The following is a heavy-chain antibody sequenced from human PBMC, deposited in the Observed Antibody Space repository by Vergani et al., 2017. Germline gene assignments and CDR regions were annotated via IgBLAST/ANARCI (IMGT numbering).Heavy chain of an antibody. CDR2: IHYSENT. D-gene: IGHD6-19*01. CDR3: ASDTHSGQRADR. J-gene: IGHJ5*02. Sequence: QVQLQESGPGLVKSSETLSLTCSVSFDSIRNHYCNWIRQPPGKGLEWIGSIHYSENTNYNPSLKTQVTIAVDTSKNQFSLTLTSVTAADTAVYYCASDTHSGQRADRWGQGILVTVTS. CDR1: FDSIRNHY. V-gene: IGHV4-59*11.